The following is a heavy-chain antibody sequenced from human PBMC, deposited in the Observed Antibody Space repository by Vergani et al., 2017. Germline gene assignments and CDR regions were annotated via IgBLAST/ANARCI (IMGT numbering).Heavy chain of an antibody. J-gene: IGHJ6*02. CDR1: GGPISSSSYY. Sequence: QLQLQESGPGLVKPSETLSLTCTVSGGPISSSSYYWGWIRQPPGKGLEWIGSIYYSGSTYYNPSLKSRVTISVDTSKNQFSLKLSSVTAADTAVYYFARVPDFWSGYYTTEYDYYYGMDGWGQGTTVTVSS. CDR2: IYYSGST. V-gene: IGHV4-39*01. CDR3: ARVPDFWSGYYTTEYDYYYGMDG. D-gene: IGHD3-3*01.